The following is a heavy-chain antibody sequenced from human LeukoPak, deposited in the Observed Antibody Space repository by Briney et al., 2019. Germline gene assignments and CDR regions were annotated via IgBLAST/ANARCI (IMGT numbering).Heavy chain of an antibody. Sequence: SETLSLTCAVYGGSFSGYYWSWIRQPPGKGLEWIGEINHSGSTYYNPSLKSRVTISVDTSKNQFSLKLSSVTAADTAVYYCARQLWYGGQEDYWGQGTLVTVSS. CDR1: GGSFSGYY. J-gene: IGHJ4*02. CDR2: INHSGST. CDR3: ARQLWYGGQEDY. V-gene: IGHV4-34*01. D-gene: IGHD3-10*01.